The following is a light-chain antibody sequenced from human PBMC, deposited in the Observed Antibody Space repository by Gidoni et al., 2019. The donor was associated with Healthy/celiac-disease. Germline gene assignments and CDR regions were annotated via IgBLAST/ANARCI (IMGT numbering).Light chain of an antibody. J-gene: IGKJ2*01. CDR2: GAS. CDR1: QSVSSSY. V-gene: IGKV3-20*01. CDR3: HQYGSSPMYT. Sequence: EIVLTQSPGTLALSPGKTATLSCSACQSVSSSYLAWYQQKPGQAPRLLIYGASSRATCIPDRFSGSGSGTDFTLTIIRLEPEDFAVYYCHQYGSSPMYTFGQGTKLEIK.